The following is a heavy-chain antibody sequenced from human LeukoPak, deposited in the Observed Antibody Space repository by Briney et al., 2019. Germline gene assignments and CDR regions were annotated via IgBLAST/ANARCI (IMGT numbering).Heavy chain of an antibody. D-gene: IGHD2-21*02. CDR2: IYSGGST. Sequence: PGGSLRLSCAASGFSVSNYMTWVRQAPGKGLEWVSVIYSGGSTYYADSVRGRFTISRDNSKNTLYFQMNSLRAEDTAVYYCASGAWPYFDYWGQGSLVTVSS. CDR3: ASGAWPYFDY. CDR1: GFSVSNY. V-gene: IGHV3-53*01. J-gene: IGHJ4*02.